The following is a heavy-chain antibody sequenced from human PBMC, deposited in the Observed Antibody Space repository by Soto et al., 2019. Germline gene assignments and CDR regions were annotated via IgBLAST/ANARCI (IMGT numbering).Heavy chain of an antibody. V-gene: IGHV5-51*01. D-gene: IGHD3-22*01. CDR1: GYSFTSFW. Sequence: PGESLKISCRGSGYSFTSFWIGWVRQMPGKGLDWMGIIYPGDSDTRYSPSFQGQVTISADKSISTAYLQWSSLKASDTAMYYCARQIRPDSYDSSGYISRAFDIWGQGTMVTVSS. CDR3: ARQIRPDSYDSSGYISRAFDI. CDR2: IYPGDSDT. J-gene: IGHJ3*02.